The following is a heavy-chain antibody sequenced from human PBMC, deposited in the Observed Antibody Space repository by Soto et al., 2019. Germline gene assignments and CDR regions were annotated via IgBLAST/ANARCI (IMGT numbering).Heavy chain of an antibody. CDR3: AIYAEITPGTYGMDV. J-gene: IGHJ6*02. D-gene: IGHD2-15*01. CDR1: GGSISSGGYY. CDR2: IYYSGST. V-gene: IGHV4-31*03. Sequence: QVQLQESGPGLVKPSQTLSLTCTVSGGSISSGGYYWSWIRQHPGKGLEWIGYIYYSGSTYYNPSLKSRVTISVDTSKNHFSLKLSSVTAADTAVYYCAIYAEITPGTYGMDVWGQGTTVTVSS.